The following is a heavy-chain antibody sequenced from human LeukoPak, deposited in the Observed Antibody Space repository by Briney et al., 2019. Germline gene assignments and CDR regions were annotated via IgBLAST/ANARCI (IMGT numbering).Heavy chain of an antibody. Sequence: GGSLRLSCSASGLTLSNYWIHWVRQAPGKGLVWVSRINTDGSSTNYADSVRGRFTVSRDNAKNTLDLQMNSLRVEDTAVYYCARVIGWDEPFDLWGHGTLVTVSS. J-gene: IGHJ3*01. V-gene: IGHV3-74*01. CDR2: INTDGSST. CDR1: GLTLSNYW. CDR3: ARVIGWDEPFDL. D-gene: IGHD1-26*01.